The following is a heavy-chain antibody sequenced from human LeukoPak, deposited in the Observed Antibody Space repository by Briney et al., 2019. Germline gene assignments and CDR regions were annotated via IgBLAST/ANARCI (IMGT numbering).Heavy chain of an antibody. J-gene: IGHJ4*02. CDR3: ASLRRDSSGWYYFDY. D-gene: IGHD6-19*01. V-gene: IGHV3-33*01. Sequence: GGSLRLSCAASGFTFRNYGMQWVRQAPGKGLEWVAVIWYDGSTKYYADSVKGRFTISRDNSKNALFLQMNSLRAEDTAVYYCASLRRDSSGWYYFDYWGQGTLVTVSP. CDR1: GFTFRNYG. CDR2: IWYDGSTK.